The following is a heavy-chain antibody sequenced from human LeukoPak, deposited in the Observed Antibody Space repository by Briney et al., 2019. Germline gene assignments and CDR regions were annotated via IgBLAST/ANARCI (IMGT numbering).Heavy chain of an antibody. V-gene: IGHV5-51*01. J-gene: IGHJ4*02. CDR1: GYSFTSYW. Sequence: GESLKISCKGSGYSFTSYWIGWVRQMPGKGLEWMGIIYPGDSDTRYSPSFQGQVTISADKSISTAYLQWSSLKASDTAMYYCARCDKDYGDYQFFDYWGQGTLVTVSS. CDR2: IYPGDSDT. D-gene: IGHD4-17*01. CDR3: ARCDKDYGDYQFFDY.